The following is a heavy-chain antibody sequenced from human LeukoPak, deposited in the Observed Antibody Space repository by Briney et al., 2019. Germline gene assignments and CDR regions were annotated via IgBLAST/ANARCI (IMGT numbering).Heavy chain of an antibody. J-gene: IGHJ6*04. CDR3: ATRRCSIAACRASSYRCFDF. Sequence: PGGSLRLSCTASGFTFSSNWMTWVRQAPGKGLERVANINEDGGGKYYVESVKGRFTISRDNARNSVHLELSNLRAEDTAVYYCATRRCSIAACRASSYRCFDFWGKGTTVIVSS. CDR1: GFTFSSNW. CDR2: INEDGGGK. V-gene: IGHV3-7*01. D-gene: IGHD2-2*01.